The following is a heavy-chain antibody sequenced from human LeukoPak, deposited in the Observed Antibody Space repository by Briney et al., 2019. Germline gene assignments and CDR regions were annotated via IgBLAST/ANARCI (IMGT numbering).Heavy chain of an antibody. J-gene: IGHJ4*02. Sequence: AASVKVSCKASGGTFSSYAISWVRQAPGQGLEWMGGIIPIFGTANYAQKFQGRVTITADESTSTAYMGLSSLRSEDTAVYYCARVLGYDFWSGYEFDYWGQGTLVTVSS. D-gene: IGHD3-3*01. CDR1: GGTFSSYA. CDR3: ARVLGYDFWSGYEFDY. CDR2: IIPIFGTA. V-gene: IGHV1-69*13.